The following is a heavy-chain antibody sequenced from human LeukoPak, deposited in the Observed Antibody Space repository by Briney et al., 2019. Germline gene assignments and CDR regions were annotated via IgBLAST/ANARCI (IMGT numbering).Heavy chain of an antibody. D-gene: IGHD1-26*01. Sequence: SGGSLRLSCAASGFTFSSYWMSWVRQAPGKGLEWVANIKQDGSEKYYVDSVKGRFTISRDNAKNSLYLQMNSLRAEDTAVYYCARNPWELPLYFDYWGQGTLVTVSS. CDR3: ARNPWELPLYFDY. CDR1: GFTFSSYW. J-gene: IGHJ4*02. CDR2: IKQDGSEK. V-gene: IGHV3-7*01.